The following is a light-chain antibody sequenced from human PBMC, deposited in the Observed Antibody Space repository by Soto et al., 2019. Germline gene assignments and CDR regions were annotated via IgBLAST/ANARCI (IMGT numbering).Light chain of an antibody. CDR1: QSVSSSY. J-gene: IGKJ1*01. CDR2: GAS. Sequence: EIVLTQSPGNLSLSPGERATLSCRASQSVSSSYLAWYQQKPGQAPRLLIYGASSRATGIPDRFSGSGSGTDFTLTISRLEPEDFAVYYGQQYCSSWTFGQGTKVEIK. CDR3: QQYCSSWT. V-gene: IGKV3-20*01.